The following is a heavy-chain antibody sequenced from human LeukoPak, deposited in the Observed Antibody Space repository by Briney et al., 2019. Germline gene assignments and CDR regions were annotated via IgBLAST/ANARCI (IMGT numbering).Heavy chain of an antibody. J-gene: IGHJ4*02. D-gene: IGHD3-16*02. CDR2: ISNTISTR. CDR1: GFTFSSYS. Sequence: PGGSLRLSCAASGFTFSSYSMHWVRQAPGKGLEWVSYISNTISTRYYADSVKGRFTISRDNAKNSLYLQMNSLRAEDTAVYYCAKKGVHLGELSLDYWGQGTLVTVSS. V-gene: IGHV3-48*01. CDR3: AKKGVHLGELSLDY.